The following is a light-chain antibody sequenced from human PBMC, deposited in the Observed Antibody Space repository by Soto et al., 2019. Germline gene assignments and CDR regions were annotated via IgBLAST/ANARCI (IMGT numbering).Light chain of an antibody. J-gene: IGKJ5*01. CDR3: QQYDNWRPVT. Sequence: EIVMTQSPVTLSLSPGERVTLSCRASQSVSNNLAWYQQKSGQAPRLLIYGASTRVTGIPARFSGSGSGTELTPTTSSLQFEDYSIYYCQQYDNWRPVTFGQGTRLDIK. CDR1: QSVSNN. CDR2: GAS. V-gene: IGKV3-15*01.